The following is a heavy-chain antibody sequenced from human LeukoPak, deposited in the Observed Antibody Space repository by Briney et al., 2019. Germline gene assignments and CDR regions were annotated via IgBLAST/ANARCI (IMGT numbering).Heavy chain of an antibody. CDR2: ISSSSSYI. CDR1: GFTFSSYS. Sequence: PGGSLRLSCAASGFTFSSYSMNWVRQAPGKGLEWVSSISSSSSYIYYADSVKGRFTISRDNAKNSLYLQMNSLRAEDTAVYYCARTLVPAAMSNNRFDPWGQGTLVTVSS. CDR3: ARTLVPAAMSNNRFDP. D-gene: IGHD2-2*01. J-gene: IGHJ5*02. V-gene: IGHV3-21*01.